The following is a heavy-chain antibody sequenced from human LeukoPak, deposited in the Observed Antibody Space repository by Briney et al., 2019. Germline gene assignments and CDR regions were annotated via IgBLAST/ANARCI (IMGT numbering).Heavy chain of an antibody. D-gene: IGHD2-15*01. CDR3: ARVSAATLDYYGMDV. CDR1: GGSISSGGYY. V-gene: IGHV4-31*03. CDR2: IYYSGST. J-gene: IGHJ6*02. Sequence: PSQTLSLTCTVSGGSISSGGYYWSWIRQHPGKGLEWIGYIYYSGSTYYNPSLKSRVTISVDTSKNQFSLKLSSVTAADTAAYYCARVSAATLDYYGMDVWGQGTTVTVSS.